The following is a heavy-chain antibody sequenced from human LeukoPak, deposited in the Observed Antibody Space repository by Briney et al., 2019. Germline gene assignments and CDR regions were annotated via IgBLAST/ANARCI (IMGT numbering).Heavy chain of an antibody. V-gene: IGHV6-1*01. CDR3: ARISVAVAGDLGYYYGMDV. Sequence: SQTLSLTCAISGDGVSSNSAAWNWIRQSPSRGLEWLGRTYYRSKWYNDYAVSVKSRITINPDTSKNQFSLQLNSVTPEDTAVYYCARISVAVAGDLGYYYGMDVWGKGTTVTVSS. CDR1: GDGVSSNSAA. CDR2: TYYRSKWYN. D-gene: IGHD6-19*01. J-gene: IGHJ6*04.